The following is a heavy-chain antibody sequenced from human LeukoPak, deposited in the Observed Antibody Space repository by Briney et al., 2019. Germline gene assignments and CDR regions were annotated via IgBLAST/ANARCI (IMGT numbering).Heavy chain of an antibody. D-gene: IGHD4-17*01. J-gene: IGHJ4*02. Sequence: PGRSLRLSCAVSGFKFSIYAMHWVRQAPGKGLKWVAVISSDATNKFHADSVKGRFTISRDNSKNSLYLQMNSLRAEDTAVYYCTRNTLGYGYWNYWGQGTLVTVSS. CDR2: ISSDATNK. CDR1: GFKFSIYA. CDR3: TRNTLGYGYWNY. V-gene: IGHV3-30-3*01.